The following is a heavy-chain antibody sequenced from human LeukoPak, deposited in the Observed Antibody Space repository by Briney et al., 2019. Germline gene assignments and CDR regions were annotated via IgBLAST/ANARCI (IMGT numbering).Heavy chain of an antibody. CDR2: IYKTGST. Sequence: SETLSLTCTVSGGSISSYCWSWIRQPPGKGLEWIGYIYKTGSTTYNPSLKSRVTMSVERSQNQFSLKVSSVTVADTAVYYCARGNNWNLSFDYWGQRSLVTVSS. CDR1: GGSISSYC. CDR3: ARGNNWNLSFDY. J-gene: IGHJ4*02. D-gene: IGHD1-7*01. V-gene: IGHV4-59*12.